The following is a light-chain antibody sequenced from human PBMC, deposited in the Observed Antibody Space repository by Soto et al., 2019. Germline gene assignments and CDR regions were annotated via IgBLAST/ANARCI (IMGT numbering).Light chain of an antibody. J-gene: IGKJ1*01. CDR2: GAS. V-gene: IGKV3-20*01. CDR3: QQYGSSTWT. CDR1: QSVSRXY. Sequence: IVFAQSPGTLFLSPGERSTXFXGXAQSVSRXYLAWYQQTXGQAPRXXIYGASSRDTGIPDKFSGSGSGTECTRTISRLEPEDVAVDYCQQYGSSTWTFGQGTKVDIK.